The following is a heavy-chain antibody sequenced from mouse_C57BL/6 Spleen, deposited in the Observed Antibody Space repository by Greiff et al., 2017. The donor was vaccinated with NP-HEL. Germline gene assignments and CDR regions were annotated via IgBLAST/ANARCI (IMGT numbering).Heavy chain of an antibody. Sequence: QVQLQQSDAEFVKPGASVKISCTVSGFTFTDYTIHWMQQRPEQGLEWIGYIYPRDGSTKYTEKFKGKATLTADTSSSTAYMQLNSLTSEDAAADICARARACGDDGYFDDWGTGTTVTVSA. CDR3: ARARACGDDGYFDD. V-gene: IGHV1-78*01. CDR1: GFTFTDYT. J-gene: IGHJ1*03. CDR2: IYPRDGST. D-gene: IGHD2-12*01.